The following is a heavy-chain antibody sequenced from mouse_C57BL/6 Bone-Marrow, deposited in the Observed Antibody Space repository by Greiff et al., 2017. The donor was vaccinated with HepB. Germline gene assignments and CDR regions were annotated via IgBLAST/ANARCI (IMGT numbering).Heavy chain of an antibody. Sequence: VQLQQPGAELVKPGASVKLSCKASGYTFTSYWMHWVKQRPGRGLEWIGSIDPNSGGTKYNEKFKSKATLTVDKPSSTAYMQLSSLTSEDSAVYYCAYYYGSSLYWYFDVWGTGTTVTVSS. V-gene: IGHV1-72*01. CDR1: GYTFTSYW. D-gene: IGHD1-1*01. J-gene: IGHJ1*03. CDR3: AYYYGSSLYWYFDV. CDR2: IDPNSGGT.